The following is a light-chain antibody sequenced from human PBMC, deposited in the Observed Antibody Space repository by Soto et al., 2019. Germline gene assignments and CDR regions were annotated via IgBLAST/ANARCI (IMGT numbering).Light chain of an antibody. Sequence: SYELTQPPSVSVAPGKTARITCGGNNIGSKSVHWYQQKPGQAPVLVIYYDSDRPSGIPERFSGSNSGNTATLTISRVEAGDEADYYCQVDVVIGGGTKLTVL. V-gene: IGLV3-21*01. CDR2: YDS. CDR3: QVDVV. J-gene: IGLJ2*01. CDR1: NIGSKS.